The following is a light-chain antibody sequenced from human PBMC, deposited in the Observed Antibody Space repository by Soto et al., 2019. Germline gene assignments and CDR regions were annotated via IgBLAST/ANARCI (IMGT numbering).Light chain of an antibody. V-gene: IGKV1-39*01. CDR2: VAS. Sequence: DIQVTQSPSSRAASVEDRVSITCRVRQSICSYLSWYEQKPGKDPKLLINVASTLQSGVTSRFSGSGSGTDFTLAISSLQPEDFATYYCQQSSSTSASFGGGTELDIK. J-gene: IGKJ4*01. CDR1: QSICSY. CDR3: QQSSSTSAS.